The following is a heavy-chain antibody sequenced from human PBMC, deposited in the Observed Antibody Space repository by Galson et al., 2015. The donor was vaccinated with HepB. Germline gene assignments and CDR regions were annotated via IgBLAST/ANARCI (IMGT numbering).Heavy chain of an antibody. J-gene: IGHJ4*02. D-gene: IGHD2-8*02. Sequence: SVKVSCKASGYTFTSYYMHWVRQAPGQGLEWMGIINPSGGTTSYAQKFQGRVTMTRDTSTSTVYMELSSLKPEDTAVYYCARDGSVGGVGLDYWGQGTLVTVSS. CDR1: GYTFTSYY. V-gene: IGHV1-46*01. CDR3: ARDGSVGGVGLDY. CDR2: INPSGGTT.